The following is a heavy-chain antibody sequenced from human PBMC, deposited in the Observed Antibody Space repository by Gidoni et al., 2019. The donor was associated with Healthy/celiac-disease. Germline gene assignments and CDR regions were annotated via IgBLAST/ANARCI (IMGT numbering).Heavy chain of an antibody. Sequence: EVQLLESGGGLVQPGGSLRLSCAASGFTFSSYAMRWVRQAPGKGLEGVSAISGSGGSTYYADSVKGRCTISRDNSKNTLYLKMNSLRAEDTAVYYCASHRDISTVDAFDIWGQGTMVTVSS. D-gene: IGHD3-9*01. CDR3: ASHRDISTVDAFDI. J-gene: IGHJ3*02. V-gene: IGHV3-23*01. CDR2: ISGSGGST. CDR1: GFTFSSYA.